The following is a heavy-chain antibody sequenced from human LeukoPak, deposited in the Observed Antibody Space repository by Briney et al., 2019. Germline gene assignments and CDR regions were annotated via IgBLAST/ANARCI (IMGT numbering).Heavy chain of an antibody. Sequence: ASVTVSCKASGYIFTSYAMHWVRQAPGQRLEWMGWINAGNGNTKSSQKFQGRVTITRDTSASTAYMELSSLRSEDTAVYYCARDRGNYYDSSGYHDYWGQGTLVTVSS. J-gene: IGHJ4*02. V-gene: IGHV1-3*01. CDR2: INAGNGNT. CDR3: ARDRGNYYDSSGYHDY. D-gene: IGHD3-22*01. CDR1: GYIFTSYA.